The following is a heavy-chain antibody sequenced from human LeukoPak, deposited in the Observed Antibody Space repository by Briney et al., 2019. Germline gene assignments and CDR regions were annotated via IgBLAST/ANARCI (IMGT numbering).Heavy chain of an antibody. Sequence: GRSLRLSCAASGFTFSSYGMHWVRQAPGKGLEWVSHINSDGSITSYADSVKGRFTISRDNAKNTLYLQMNSLRAEDTAVYYCARDAVDTANAVWGQGTTVTVSS. V-gene: IGHV3-74*01. CDR3: ARDAVDTANAV. CDR1: GFTFSSYG. J-gene: IGHJ6*02. D-gene: IGHD5-18*01. CDR2: INSDGSIT.